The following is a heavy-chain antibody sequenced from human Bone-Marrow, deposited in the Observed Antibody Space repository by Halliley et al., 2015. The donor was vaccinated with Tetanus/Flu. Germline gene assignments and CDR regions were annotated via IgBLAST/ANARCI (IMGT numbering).Heavy chain of an antibody. CDR2: TYYKSKWYN. CDR3: ARDRGPLFDF. D-gene: IGHD3-10*01. V-gene: IGHV6-1*01. Sequence: GLVKPSQTLSLTCGISGDSVSSDTAAWNWIRQSPSRGLEWLGRTYYKSKWYNDYAVSVKGRITINSDTSKNQFSLHLNSMTPEDTAVYYCARDRGPLFDFWGQGILVTVSS. CDR1: GDSVSSDTAA. J-gene: IGHJ4*02.